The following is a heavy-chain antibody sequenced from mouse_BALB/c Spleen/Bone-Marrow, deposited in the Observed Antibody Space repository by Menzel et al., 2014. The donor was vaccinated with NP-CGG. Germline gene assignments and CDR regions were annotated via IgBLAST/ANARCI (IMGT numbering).Heavy chain of an antibody. D-gene: IGHD2-14*01. CDR3: TRDRYDADYFDY. J-gene: IGHJ2*01. CDR1: GYTFTSYW. CDR2: FYPGSGST. Sequence: LQQSGSELVRPGASVKLSCKASGYTFTSYWMHWVKQRPGQGLEWIGNFYPGSGSTNYDEKFKRKATLTVDTSSSTAYMQLSGVTSEDSAVYYCTRDRYDADYFDYWGQATTLTVSS. V-gene: IGHV1S22*01.